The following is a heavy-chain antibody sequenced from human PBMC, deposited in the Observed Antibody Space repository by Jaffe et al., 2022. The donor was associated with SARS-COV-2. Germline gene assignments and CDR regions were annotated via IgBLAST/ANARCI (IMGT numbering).Heavy chain of an antibody. J-gene: IGHJ6*02. V-gene: IGHV3-11*01. CDR2: IDTGGETM. Sequence: QEQLVESGGGLVKPGGSLRLSCAASGFTFSDYYMSWIRQAPGKGLEWVSKIDTGGETMHYADSVKGRFTISRDNAKNAVYLQMNSLRAEDTALYYCARGSTYYLDSSGYHFDYYALDVWGPGTTVTVSS. CDR1: GFTFSDYY. D-gene: IGHD3-22*01. CDR3: ARGSTYYLDSSGYHFDYYALDV.